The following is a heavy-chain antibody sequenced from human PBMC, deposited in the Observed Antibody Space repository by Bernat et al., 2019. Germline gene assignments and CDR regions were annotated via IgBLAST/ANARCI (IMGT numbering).Heavy chain of an antibody. CDR2: ISGSGGST. CDR1: GFTFSSYA. CDR3: AKDHVLLWFGELLFYFDY. J-gene: IGHJ4*02. Sequence: EVQLLESGGGLVQPGGSLRLSCAASGFTFSSYAMSWVRQAPGKGLEWVSAISGSGGSTYSAGSVKGRLNISRDSSRSTLYLQMDSLRAGDTAVYYCAKDHVLLWFGELLFYFDYWGQGTLVTVSS. V-gene: IGHV3-23*01. D-gene: IGHD3-10*01.